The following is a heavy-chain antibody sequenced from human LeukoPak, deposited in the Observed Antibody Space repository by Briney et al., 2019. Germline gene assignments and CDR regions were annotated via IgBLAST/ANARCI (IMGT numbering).Heavy chain of an antibody. V-gene: IGHV3-7*01. CDR2: IKQDGSEK. Sequence: GGSLRLSCAASGFTFSSYWMNWVRQAPGKGLEWVANIKQDGSEKYYVDSVKGRFTISRDNAKNSLYLQMNSLRAEDTAVYYCARDLAFWSGYNDYWGQGTLVTVSS. CDR3: ARDLAFWSGYNDY. CDR1: GFTFSSYW. D-gene: IGHD3-3*01. J-gene: IGHJ4*02.